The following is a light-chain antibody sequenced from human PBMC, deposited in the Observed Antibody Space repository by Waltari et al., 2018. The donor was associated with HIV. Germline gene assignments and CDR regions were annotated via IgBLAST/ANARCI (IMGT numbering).Light chain of an antibody. Sequence: QSALTQPRSVSGSPGQSVTIACTGTSSDIGGYNYVSRYQQHPTKAPKTMIYDVNHRPTGVPNRFAGSESGNRTTLTFSVRQAEDEADYDCCSFAGNYNLDVFGIGTKVTVL. CDR3: CSFAGNYNLDV. CDR1: SSDIGGYNY. CDR2: DVN. V-gene: IGLV2-11*01. J-gene: IGLJ1*01.